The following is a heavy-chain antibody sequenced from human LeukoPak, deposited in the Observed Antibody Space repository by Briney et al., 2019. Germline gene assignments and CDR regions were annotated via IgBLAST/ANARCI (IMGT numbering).Heavy chain of an antibody. J-gene: IGHJ4*02. Sequence: GESLQISCKGSGYSLTSYWIGWVRQMPGKGLEWMGIIYPGGSDTRYSPSFQGQVTISADKSISTAYLQWSSLKASDTAMYYCARWPKGATADYFDYWGQGTLVTVSS. D-gene: IGHD5-24*01. CDR1: GYSLTSYW. CDR2: IYPGGSDT. CDR3: ARWPKGATADYFDY. V-gene: IGHV5-51*01.